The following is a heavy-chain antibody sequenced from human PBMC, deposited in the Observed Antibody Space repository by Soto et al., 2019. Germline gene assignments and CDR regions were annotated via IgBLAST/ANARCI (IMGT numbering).Heavy chain of an antibody. CDR1: GFTFTSSA. V-gene: IGHV1-58*01. Sequence: SVKVSCKASGFTFTSSAVQWVRQARGQRLEWIGWIVVGSGNTNYAQKFQERVTITRDMSTSTAYMELSSLRSEDTAVYYCAAEGGAYYYDSSGYTWGQGTLVTVSS. J-gene: IGHJ5*02. CDR2: IVVGSGNT. CDR3: AAEGGAYYYDSSGYT. D-gene: IGHD3-22*01.